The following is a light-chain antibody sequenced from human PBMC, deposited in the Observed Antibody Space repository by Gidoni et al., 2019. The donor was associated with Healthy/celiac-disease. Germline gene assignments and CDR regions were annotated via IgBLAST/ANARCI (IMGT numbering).Light chain of an antibody. J-gene: IGKJ4*01. CDR3: QQRST. CDR1: QSVSSY. CDR2: DAS. Sequence: EIVLTQSPATLSLSPGERATLSCRASQSVSSYLAWYQQKPGQAPRLLIYDASNRATGIPARFSGSGSWTDFTLTISSLEPEDFAVYYCQQRSTFGGGTKVEIK. V-gene: IGKV3-11*01.